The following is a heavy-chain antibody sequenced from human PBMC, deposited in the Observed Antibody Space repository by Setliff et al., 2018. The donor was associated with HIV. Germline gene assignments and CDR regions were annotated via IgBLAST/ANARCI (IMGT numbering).Heavy chain of an antibody. CDR2: SYHVGTT. Sequence: PSETLSLTCAVSGYSISSGYNWGWIRQSPEKGLEWIANSYHVGTTYYNPSLKSRVTISVDTSKSQFSLKLSSVTAADTAMYYCVTTDYIYGRNSFGHWGQGTLVTVSS. CDR3: VTTDYIYGRNSFGH. D-gene: IGHD5-18*01. CDR1: GYSISSGYN. J-gene: IGHJ4*02. V-gene: IGHV4-38-2*01.